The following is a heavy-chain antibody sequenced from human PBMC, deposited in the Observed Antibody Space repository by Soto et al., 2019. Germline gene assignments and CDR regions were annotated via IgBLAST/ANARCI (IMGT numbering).Heavy chain of an antibody. D-gene: IGHD6-13*01. CDR1: GFTFSSYA. J-gene: IGHJ5*02. V-gene: IGHV3-23*01. CDR2: ISGSGGST. CDR3: AKGLQQLRWTYNLFDP. Sequence: PGGSLRLSCAASGFTFSSYAMSWVRQAPGKGLEWVSAISGSGGSTYYADSVKGRFTISRDNSKNTLYLQMNSLRAEDTAVYYCAKGLQQLRWTYNLFDPWGQGTLVTVSS.